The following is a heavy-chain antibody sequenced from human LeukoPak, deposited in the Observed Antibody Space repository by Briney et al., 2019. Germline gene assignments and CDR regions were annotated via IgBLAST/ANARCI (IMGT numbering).Heavy chain of an antibody. CDR2: INPSGGGT. J-gene: IGHJ4*02. CDR1: GDTFTSSY. V-gene: IGHV1-46*01. CDR3: ARDPPLVGATTGYFDY. D-gene: IGHD1-26*01. Sequence: ASVKVSCKASGDTFTSSYMHRVRQTPGQGLEWMGIINPSGGGTSYAQKFQGRVTMTRDTSTSTVYMELSSLRSEDTAVYYCARDPPLVGATTGYFDYWGQGTLVTVSS.